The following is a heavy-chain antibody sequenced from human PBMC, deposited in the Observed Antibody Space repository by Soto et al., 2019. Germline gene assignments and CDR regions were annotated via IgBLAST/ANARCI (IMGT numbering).Heavy chain of an antibody. J-gene: IGHJ2*01. CDR3: ASGYTYGRYWYFDL. V-gene: IGHV3-48*02. Sequence: GGSLRLSCAASGLTFSSYSMKWVRQAPGKGLEWVSYISDSSSTIYYADSVKGRFTISRDNAKNSLYLQMNSLRDEDTAVYYCASGYTYGRYWYFDLWGRGTLVTVSS. D-gene: IGHD5-18*01. CDR2: ISDSSSTI. CDR1: GLTFSSYS.